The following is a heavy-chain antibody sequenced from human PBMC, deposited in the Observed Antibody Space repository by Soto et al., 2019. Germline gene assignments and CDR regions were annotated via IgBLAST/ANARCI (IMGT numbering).Heavy chain of an antibody. J-gene: IGHJ4*02. CDR3: AKETFGVGWTLDF. CDR2: ISGGGGNS. D-gene: IGHD6-19*01. V-gene: IGHV3-23*01. CDR1: GFNFGDYT. Sequence: QLLESGGGLVQPGGSRRLSCAASGFNFGDYTMTWVRQAPGKGLVWISTISGGGGNSYYADVVKGRFTITRDNSKNTLYLQMNSLKGEDTALYYCAKETFGVGWTLDFWGQRTLVTVSS.